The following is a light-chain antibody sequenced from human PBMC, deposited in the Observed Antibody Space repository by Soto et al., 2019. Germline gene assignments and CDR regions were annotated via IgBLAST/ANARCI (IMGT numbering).Light chain of an antibody. CDR3: QQYGSSPLLT. CDR1: QSVSRY. V-gene: IGKV3-20*01. J-gene: IGKJ4*01. Sequence: VLKQSLATLSLYPGERATLSCRASQSVSRYLAWYQQKPGQAPRLLIYGASSRATGIPDRFSGSGSGTDFTLTISRLEPEDFAVYYCQQYGSSPLLTFGGGTKVDIK. CDR2: GAS.